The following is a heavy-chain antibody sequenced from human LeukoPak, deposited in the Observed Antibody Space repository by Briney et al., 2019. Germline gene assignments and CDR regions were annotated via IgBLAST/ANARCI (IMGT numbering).Heavy chain of an antibody. CDR1: GYTFTSYG. CDR2: ISAYNGNT. CDR3: ARSITMVRGVATPPSFDY. D-gene: IGHD3-10*01. Sequence: GASVKVSCKASGYTFTSYGISWVRQAPGQGLEWMGWISAYNGNTNYAQKLQGGVTMTTDTSTSTAYMELRSLRSDDTAVYYCARSITMVRGVATPPSFDYWGQGTLVTVSS. J-gene: IGHJ4*02. V-gene: IGHV1-18*04.